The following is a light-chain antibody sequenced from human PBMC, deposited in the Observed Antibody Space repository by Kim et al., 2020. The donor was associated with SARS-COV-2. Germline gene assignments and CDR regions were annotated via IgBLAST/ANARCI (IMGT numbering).Light chain of an antibody. V-gene: IGKV3-20*01. J-gene: IGKJ2*01. CDR2: GAS. CDR3: QQYGSPYA. Sequence: LSPGERATLSCRASQSVSSSYLAWYQQKPGQAPRLLIYGASSRATGIPDRFSGSGSGTDFTLTISRLEPEDFAVYYCQQYGSPYAFGQGTKLEI. CDR1: QSVSSSY.